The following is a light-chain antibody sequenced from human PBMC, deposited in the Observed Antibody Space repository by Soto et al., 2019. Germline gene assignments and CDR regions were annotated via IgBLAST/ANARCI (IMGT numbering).Light chain of an antibody. V-gene: IGKV3-20*01. CDR1: QRVSSSY. CDR2: GAS. CDR3: QQYGSSSWT. Sequence: ENVLTQSPGTLSLSPGERATLSCRASQRVSSSYLAWYQQKPGQAPRLLIYGASSRATGTPDRFSGSGSGTEFTLTISRLEPEDFAVYYCQQYGSSSWTFGQGTKVDIK. J-gene: IGKJ1*01.